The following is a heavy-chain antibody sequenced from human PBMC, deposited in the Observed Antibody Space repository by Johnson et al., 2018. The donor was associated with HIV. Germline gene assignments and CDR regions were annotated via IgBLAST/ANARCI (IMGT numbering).Heavy chain of an antibody. J-gene: IGHJ3*02. D-gene: IGHD2-8*01. CDR3: ARDRGYCTNGVCYYDAFDI. CDR1: GFTFSDYY. V-gene: IGHV3-11*04. Sequence: QVQLVESGGGLVKAGGSLRLSCAASGFTFSDYYMNWLRQAPGKGLEWVSYISSTGSTIYYAESVKGRFTISRDNAKNSLYLQMNRRRGEDTAVYYCARDRGYCTNGVCYYDAFDIWGQGTMVTVSA. CDR2: ISSTGSTI.